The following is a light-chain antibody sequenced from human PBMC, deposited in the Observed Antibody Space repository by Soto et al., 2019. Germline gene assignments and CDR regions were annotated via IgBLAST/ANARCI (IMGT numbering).Light chain of an antibody. J-gene: IGLJ1*01. CDR2: EVS. Sequence: QSALTQPASVSGSPGRSITISCTGTSSDVGGYNYVSWYQQHPGKAPKLMIYEVSNRPSGVSNRFSGSKSGNTASLTISGLQAEDEADYYCSSYTSSSPHVFGTGTKVTVL. CDR3: SSYTSSSPHV. CDR1: SSDVGGYNY. V-gene: IGLV2-14*01.